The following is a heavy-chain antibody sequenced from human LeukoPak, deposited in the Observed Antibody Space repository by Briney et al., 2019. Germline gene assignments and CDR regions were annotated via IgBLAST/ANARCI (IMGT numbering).Heavy chain of an antibody. D-gene: IGHD2-8*02. V-gene: IGHV4-61*03. Sequence: SETLSLTCTVSGGSISSGSYYWSWVRQAPGKGLEWIGHVPYNGRTNYNPSLKSRATISLGTSKSHFSLTLNSMTPADTAIYYCAREHGSWSCRYYFFVDVWGKGTTVTVSS. CDR3: AREHGSWSCRYYFFVDV. CDR2: VPYNGRT. CDR1: GGSISSGSYY. J-gene: IGHJ6*03.